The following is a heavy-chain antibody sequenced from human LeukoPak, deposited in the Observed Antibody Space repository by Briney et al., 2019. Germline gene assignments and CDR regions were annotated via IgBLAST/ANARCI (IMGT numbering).Heavy chain of an antibody. CDR1: GASIRSGEYY. V-gene: IGHV4-30-4*01. Sequence: SQTLSLTCTVSGASIRSGEYYWSWIRQPPGKGLEWIGYIYDSGSTYYNPSLKSRITISVDTSENRFSLKLSSVTATDTAVYYYARGIAADFYFDYWGQGTLVTVSS. D-gene: IGHD6-6*01. CDR2: IYDSGST. CDR3: ARGIAADFYFDY. J-gene: IGHJ4*02.